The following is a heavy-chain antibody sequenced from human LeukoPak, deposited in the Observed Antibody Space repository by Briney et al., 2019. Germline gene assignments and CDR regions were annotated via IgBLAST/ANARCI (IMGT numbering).Heavy chain of an antibody. J-gene: IGHJ3*02. CDR1: GDTFTSYG. D-gene: IGHD6-19*01. V-gene: IGHV1-18*01. CDR2: ISAYNGNT. CDR3: ARSRQWLVQDAFDI. Sequence: GSVKVSCKASGDTFTSYGISWVRQAPGQGLEWMGWISAYNGNTNYAQKLQGRVTMTTDTSTSTAYMELRSLRSDDTAVYYCARSRQWLVQDAFDIWGQGTMVTVSS.